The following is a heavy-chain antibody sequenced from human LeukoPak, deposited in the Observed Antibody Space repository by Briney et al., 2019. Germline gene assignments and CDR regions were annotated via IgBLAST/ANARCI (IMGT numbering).Heavy chain of an antibody. D-gene: IGHD1-26*01. CDR3: ARLSRIVGYDY. CDR2: INPSGGST. J-gene: IGHJ4*02. CDR1: GYTFTSYY. V-gene: IGHV1-46*01. Sequence: ASVKVSCKASGYTFTSYYMHWVRQAPGEGLEWMGIINPSGGSTSYAQKFQGRVTITRNTSISTAYMELSSLRSEDTAVYYCARLSRIVGYDYWGQGTLVTVSS.